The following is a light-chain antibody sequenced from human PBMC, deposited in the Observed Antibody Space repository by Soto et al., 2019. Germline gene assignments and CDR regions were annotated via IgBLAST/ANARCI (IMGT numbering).Light chain of an antibody. V-gene: IGLV1-44*01. J-gene: IGLJ1*01. CDR1: SSTIGSNA. CDR2: SSN. CDR3: AAWDDRLNAYV. Sequence: QLVLTQPPSASGTPGQRVTISCSGSSSTIGSNAVDWYQQLPGTAPKLLIYSSNQRPSGVPDRFSGSKSGTSASLAISGLQSDDESDYYCAAWDDRLNAYVFGTGTKLTVL.